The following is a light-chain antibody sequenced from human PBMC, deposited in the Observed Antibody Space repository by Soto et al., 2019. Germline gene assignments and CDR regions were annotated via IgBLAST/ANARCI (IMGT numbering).Light chain of an antibody. J-gene: IGKJ4*01. CDR1: RSVSSY. CDR3: QHRSDWPLRLS. Sequence: EIVLTQSPATLSLSPGERATLSCGASRSVSSYLAWYHQKPGQAPRLLIYDASYRATGIPARFSGSGSGTDFTLTISSLEPEDFEFYYCQHRSDWPLRLSCGGGTKVEIK. V-gene: IGKV3-11*01. CDR2: DAS.